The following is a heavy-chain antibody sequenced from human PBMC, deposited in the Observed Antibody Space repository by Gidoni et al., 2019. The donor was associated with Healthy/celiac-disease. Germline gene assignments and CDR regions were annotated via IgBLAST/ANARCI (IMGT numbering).Heavy chain of an antibody. V-gene: IGHV3-30*18. CDR3: AKDQAPGFGSIYYGMDV. J-gene: IGHJ6*02. CDR2: ISYDGSNK. CDR1: GFTFSSYG. Sequence: QVQLVESGGGVVQPGRSLRLSCAASGFTFSSYGMHWVRQAPGKGLEWVAVISYDGSNKYYADSVKGRFTISRDNSKNTLYLQMNSLRAEDTAVYYCAKDQAPGFGSIYYGMDVWGQGTTVTVSS. D-gene: IGHD3-10*01.